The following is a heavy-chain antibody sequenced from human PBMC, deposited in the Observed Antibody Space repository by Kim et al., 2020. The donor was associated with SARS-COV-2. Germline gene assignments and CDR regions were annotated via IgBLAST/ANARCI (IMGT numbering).Heavy chain of an antibody. CDR2: ISSSSSYT. V-gene: IGHV3-11*05. CDR3: ARVGYDYVWGSYRDYYYYYGRDV. Sequence: GGSLRLSCAASGFTFSDYYMSWIRQAPGKGLEWVSYISSSSSYTNYADSVEGRFTISRDNAKNSLYLQMNSLRAEDTAVYYCARVGYDYVWGSYRDYYYYYGRDVWGQGTTVTVSS. CDR1: GFTFSDYY. J-gene: IGHJ6*02. D-gene: IGHD3-16*02.